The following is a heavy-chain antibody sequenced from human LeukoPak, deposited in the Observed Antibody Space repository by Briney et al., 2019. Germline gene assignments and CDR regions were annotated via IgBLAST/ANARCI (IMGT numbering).Heavy chain of an antibody. CDR1: GFTVSSNY. CDR3: ARDSKNVLLWFGELWHSYYYYYMDV. V-gene: IGHV4-34*01. J-gene: IGHJ6*03. CDR2: ITHSGST. Sequence: GSLRLSCAASGFTVSSNYMSWVRQPPGKGLEWIGEITHSGSTNYNPSLKSRVTISVDTSKNQFSLKLSSVTAADTAVYYCARDSKNVLLWFGELWHSYYYYYMDVWGKGTTVTISS. D-gene: IGHD3-10*01.